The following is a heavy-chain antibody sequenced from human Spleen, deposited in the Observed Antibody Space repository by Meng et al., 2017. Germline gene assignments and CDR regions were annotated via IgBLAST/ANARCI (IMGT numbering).Heavy chain of an antibody. CDR2: IYWNDDK. J-gene: IGHJ4*02. V-gene: IGHV2-5*01. CDR1: GLSLSTTGAG. D-gene: IGHD2-2*01. CDR3: AHIGAMSTWGDGLYYFDY. Sequence: SGPTLVKPTQTLTLTCTFSGLSLSTTGAGVGWIRQPPGKALECLALIYWNDDKRYSPSLKSRLTITKDTSKNQVVLTMTNMDPVDTATYFCAHIGAMSTWGDGLYYFDYWGQGTLVTVSS.